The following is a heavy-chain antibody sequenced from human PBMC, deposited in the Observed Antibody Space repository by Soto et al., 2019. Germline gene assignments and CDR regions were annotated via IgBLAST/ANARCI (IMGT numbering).Heavy chain of an antibody. Sequence: PGGSLRLSCAASGFTFSSFWMSWVRQAPGKGLEWVANIKQDGSEKYYVDSVKGRFTISRDNAKNSLYLQMNSLRTEDTAVYYCARVRRAVTQRYFGFLSAGIDLWGQGTLVTVSS. CDR2: IKQDGSEK. CDR1: GFTFSSFW. D-gene: IGHD3-9*01. CDR3: ARVRRAVTQRYFGFLSAGIDL. J-gene: IGHJ5*02. V-gene: IGHV3-7*01.